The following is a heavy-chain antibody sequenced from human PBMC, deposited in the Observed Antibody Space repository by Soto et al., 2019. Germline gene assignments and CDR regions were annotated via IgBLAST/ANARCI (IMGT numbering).Heavy chain of an antibody. CDR1: GFRFSDYY. Sequence: GGSLRLSCAASGFRFSDYYRTWIRQAPGKGLEWVGRIKSKTDGGTTDYAAPVKGRFTISRDESKNTLYLQMNSLKTEDTAVYYCTTGMSGPKNLWGQGTLVTVSS. V-gene: IGHV3-15*01. J-gene: IGHJ4*02. CDR2: IKSKTDGGTT. D-gene: IGHD6-25*01. CDR3: TTGMSGPKNL.